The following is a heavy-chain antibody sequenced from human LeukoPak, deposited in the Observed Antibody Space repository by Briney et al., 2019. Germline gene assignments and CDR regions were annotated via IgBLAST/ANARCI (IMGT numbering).Heavy chain of an antibody. CDR3: ARDPSSHSSH. Sequence: GGSLRLSCTGSGFTFSTYEMNWVRQAPGKGLEWVSYISNSGSPIYYADSVRGRFTISRDKAKNSLYLQMNSLRVEDTAMYYCARDPSSHSSHWGQGTLVTVSS. V-gene: IGHV3-48*03. D-gene: IGHD2-2*01. CDR2: ISNSGSPI. J-gene: IGHJ4*02. CDR1: GFTFSTYE.